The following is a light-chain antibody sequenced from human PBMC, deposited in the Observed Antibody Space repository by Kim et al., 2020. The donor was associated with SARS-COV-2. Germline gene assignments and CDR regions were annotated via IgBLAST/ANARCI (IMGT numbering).Light chain of an antibody. J-gene: IGKJ5*01. V-gene: IGKV1-17*01. Sequence: APVGDRDTIACRASKDIGNDLGLYQQNPGRAPKRLIYGASNLQSGVPSRFSGSGSETEFTLTINSLQPEDFATYFCLQHRTYPITFGQGTRLEIK. CDR2: GAS. CDR3: LQHRTYPIT. CDR1: KDIGND.